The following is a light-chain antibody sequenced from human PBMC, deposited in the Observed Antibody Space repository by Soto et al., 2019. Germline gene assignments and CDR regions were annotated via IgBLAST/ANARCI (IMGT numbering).Light chain of an antibody. J-gene: IGKJ1*01. V-gene: IGKV3-20*01. CDR1: QSVSSNY. CDR3: QHYGSSPET. CDR2: GAS. Sequence: IVLTQSPATLSLSPGERATLSCRASQSVSSNYLAWYQKRPGQAPRLLIYGASSRATGIPDRFSGSGSGTDFTLTISRLEPEDFAVYYCQHYGSSPETFGQGTKVDIK.